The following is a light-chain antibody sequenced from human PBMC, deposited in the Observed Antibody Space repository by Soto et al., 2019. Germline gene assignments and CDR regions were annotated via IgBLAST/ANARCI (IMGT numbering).Light chain of an antibody. CDR2: FAS. CDR3: QQYYSWPRGT. J-gene: IGKJ1*01. V-gene: IGKV3-15*01. Sequence: EIVMTQSPGTLSVSPGERATLCFGASQNIISNLAWYQQKPGQAPRLLIFFASTRVTGIPARFSGSGSGTEFTLTISSLQSEDFGVYYCQQYYSWPRGTFGQGTKVDIK. CDR1: QNIISN.